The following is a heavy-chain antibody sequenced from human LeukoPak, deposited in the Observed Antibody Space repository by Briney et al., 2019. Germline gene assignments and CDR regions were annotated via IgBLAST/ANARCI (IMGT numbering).Heavy chain of an antibody. CDR2: IYHSGST. J-gene: IGHJ5*02. D-gene: IGHD2-15*01. CDR1: GYSISSGYY. Sequence: SETLSLTCTVSGYSISSGYYWGWIRQPPGKGLEWIGSIYHSGSTYYNPSLKSRVTISVDTSKNQFSLKLSSVTAADTAVYYCARLGYCSGGSCYGSRFDPWGQGTLVTVSS. CDR3: ARLGYCSGGSCYGSRFDP. V-gene: IGHV4-38-2*02.